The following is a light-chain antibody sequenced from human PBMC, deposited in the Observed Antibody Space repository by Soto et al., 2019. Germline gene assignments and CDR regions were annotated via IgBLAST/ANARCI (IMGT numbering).Light chain of an antibody. CDR3: QQYGSAPWT. CDR2: AAS. J-gene: IGKJ1*01. CDR1: QSVSSNY. Sequence: EIVLTQSPGTLSLSPGKRATISCRASQSVSSNYLAWYRQKPGQAPRLLIYAASNSARGIPDRFGGSGSGTDFTLTVSRLEPEDFAVYYCQQYGSAPWTFGQGTKVEI. V-gene: IGKV3-20*01.